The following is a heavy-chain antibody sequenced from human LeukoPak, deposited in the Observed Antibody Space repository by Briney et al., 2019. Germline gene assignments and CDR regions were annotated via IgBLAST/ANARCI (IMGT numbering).Heavy chain of an antibody. Sequence: SETLSLTCTVSGGSISSYYWSWIRQPAGKGLEWIGRIYTSGSTNYNPSLKSRVTISVDKSNNQFSLKLSSVTAADTAVYYCARDRDYDLWSGYYTADYYYYYYYMDVWGKGTTVTVSS. CDR1: GGSISSYY. D-gene: IGHD3-3*01. V-gene: IGHV4-4*07. CDR3: ARDRDYDLWSGYYTADYYYYYYYMDV. CDR2: IYTSGST. J-gene: IGHJ6*03.